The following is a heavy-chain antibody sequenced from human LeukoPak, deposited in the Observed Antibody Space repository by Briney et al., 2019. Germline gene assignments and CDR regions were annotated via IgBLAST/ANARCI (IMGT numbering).Heavy chain of an antibody. CDR1: GFAFSSYG. CDR2: ISGSGGST. V-gene: IGHV3-23*01. J-gene: IGHJ4*02. Sequence: GGSLRLSCAASGFAFSSYGMSWVRQAPGKGLEWVSAISGSGGSTYYADSVKGRFTISRDNSKNTLYLQMNSLRAEDTAVYYCAKRGIAAAGYYFDYWGQGTLVTVSS. D-gene: IGHD6-13*01. CDR3: AKRGIAAAGYYFDY.